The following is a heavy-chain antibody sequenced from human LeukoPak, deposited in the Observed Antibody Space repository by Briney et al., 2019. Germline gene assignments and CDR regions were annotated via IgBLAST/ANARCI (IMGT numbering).Heavy chain of an antibody. CDR1: GGSFSGYY. CDR2: INHSGST. V-gene: IGHV4-34*01. J-gene: IGHJ5*02. Sequence: PSETLSLTCAVYGGSFSGYYWSWIRQPPGEGLEWIGEINHSGSTNYNPSLKSRVTISVDTSKNQFSLKLSSVTAADTAVYYCARRLLLWFGESYNWFDPWGQGTLVTVSS. D-gene: IGHD3-10*01. CDR3: ARRLLLWFGESYNWFDP.